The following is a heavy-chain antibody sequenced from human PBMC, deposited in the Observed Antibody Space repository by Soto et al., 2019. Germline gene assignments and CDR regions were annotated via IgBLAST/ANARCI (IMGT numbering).Heavy chain of an antibody. CDR1: GGTFSGYY. V-gene: IGHV4-34*01. J-gene: IGHJ4*02. Sequence: SETLSLTCAVYGGTFSGYYWTWIRQPPGTGLEWIGENNHSGSTNYNPSLKSRVTISVDTSKNQFSLKLTSVTAADTAVYYCARDKITGLFDYWGQGTLVTVSS. D-gene: IGHD2-8*02. CDR2: NNHSGST. CDR3: ARDKITGLFDY.